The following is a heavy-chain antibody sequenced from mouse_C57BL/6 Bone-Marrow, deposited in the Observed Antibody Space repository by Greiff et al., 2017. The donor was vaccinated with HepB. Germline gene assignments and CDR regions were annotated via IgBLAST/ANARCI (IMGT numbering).Heavy chain of an antibody. V-gene: IGHV1-54*01. J-gene: IGHJ4*01. CDR3: ASPLYTNYAMDY. CDR1: GYAFTNYL. D-gene: IGHD2-12*01. CDR2: INPGSGGT. Sequence: VQLQQSGAELVRPGTSVKVSCKASGYAFTNYLIEWVKQRPGQGLEWIGVINPGSGGTNYNEKFKGKATLTADKSSSTAYMQLSSLTSEDSAVYFCASPLYTNYAMDYWGQGTSVTVSS.